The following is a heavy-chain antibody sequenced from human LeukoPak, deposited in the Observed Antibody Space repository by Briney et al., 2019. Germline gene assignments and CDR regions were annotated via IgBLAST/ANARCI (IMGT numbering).Heavy chain of an antibody. CDR3: ARLPRGSSGCFDY. CDR1: GGSISSYY. CDR2: IYYSGST. V-gene: IGHV4-59*01. Sequence: SETLSLTCTVSGGSISSYYWSWIRQPPGKGLEWIGYIYYSGSTNYNPSLKSRVTISVDTSKNQFSLKLSSVTAADTAVYYCARLPRGSSGCFDYWARDPWSPSPQ. D-gene: IGHD6-19*01. J-gene: IGHJ4*02.